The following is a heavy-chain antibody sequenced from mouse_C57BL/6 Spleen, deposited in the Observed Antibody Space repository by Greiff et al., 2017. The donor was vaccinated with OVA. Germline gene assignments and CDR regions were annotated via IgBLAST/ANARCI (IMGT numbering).Heavy chain of an antibody. CDR2: IYPGSGST. Sequence: QVHVKQPGAELVKPGASVKMSCKASGYTFTSYWITWVKQRPGQGLEWIGDIYPGSGSTNYNEKFKSKATLTVATSSSTAYMQLSSLTSEDSAVYYCARGYGFDYWGQGTTLTVSS. CDR1: GYTFTSYW. CDR3: ARGYGFDY. V-gene: IGHV1-55*01. J-gene: IGHJ2*01. D-gene: IGHD2-2*01.